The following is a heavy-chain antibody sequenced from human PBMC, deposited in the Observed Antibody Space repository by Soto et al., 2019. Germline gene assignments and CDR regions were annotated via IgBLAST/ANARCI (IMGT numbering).Heavy chain of an antibody. CDR1: GGSISSYY. J-gene: IGHJ4*02. Sequence: SETLSLTCTVSGGSISSYYWSWIRQPPGKGLEWIGYIYYSGSTNYNPSLKSRVTISVDTSKNQFSLKLSSVTASDTAVYYCASSRALYSGYDRLYYFDYWGQGTLVTVSS. CDR3: ASSRALYSGYDRLYYFDY. V-gene: IGHV4-59*08. D-gene: IGHD5-12*01. CDR2: IYYSGST.